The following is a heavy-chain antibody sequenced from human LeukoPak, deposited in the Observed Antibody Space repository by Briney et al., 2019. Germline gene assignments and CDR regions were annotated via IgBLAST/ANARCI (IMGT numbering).Heavy chain of an antibody. CDR2: ISAGGGST. V-gene: IGHV3-23*01. D-gene: IGHD6-19*01. CDR1: GFTFSTYA. J-gene: IGHJ4*02. Sequence: GGSLRLSCAGSGFTFSTYAMSWVRQAPGKGLEWVSGISAGGGSTYYADSVKGRFTISRDNSKNTLYLQMNSLRAEDTAVYYCAKHSSGWNGDYWGQGTLVTVSS. CDR3: AKHSSGWNGDY.